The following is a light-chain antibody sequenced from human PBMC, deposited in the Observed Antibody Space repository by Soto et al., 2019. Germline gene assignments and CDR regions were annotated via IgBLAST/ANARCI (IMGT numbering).Light chain of an antibody. J-gene: IGKJ5*01. CDR3: QQYGSSPIT. CDR2: TLS. V-gene: IGKV2-40*01. Sequence: DIVMTQTPLSLPVTPGEPASISCRSSQSLLDSDDGNIYLDWYLQKPGQSPQLLIYTLSYRASGIPDRFSGSGSGTDFTLTISRLEPEDFAVYYCQQYGSSPITFGQGTRLEIK. CDR1: QSLLDSDDGNIY.